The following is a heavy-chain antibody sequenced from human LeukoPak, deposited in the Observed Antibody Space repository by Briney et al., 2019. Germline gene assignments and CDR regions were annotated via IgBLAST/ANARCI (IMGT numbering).Heavy chain of an antibody. CDR3: AKEPVDTAMVSSYFDY. D-gene: IGHD5-18*01. CDR2: ISGSGGST. Sequence: PGGSLRLSCAASGFTFSSYAMSWVRQAPGKGLEWVSAISGSGGSTYYADSVKGRFTISRDNSKNTLYLQMNSLRAEDTAVYYCAKEPVDTAMVSSYFDYWGQGTLVTVSS. V-gene: IGHV3-23*01. J-gene: IGHJ4*02. CDR1: GFTFSSYA.